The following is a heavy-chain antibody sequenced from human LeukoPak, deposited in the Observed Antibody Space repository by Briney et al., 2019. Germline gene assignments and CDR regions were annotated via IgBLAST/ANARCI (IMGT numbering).Heavy chain of an antibody. CDR3: AAKGEQRSNGPYFNS. J-gene: IGHJ4*02. Sequence: GASLRLSCAPSGFTVSSNYMSWARQSRGEGLEWGSFIYSGGDTFYADSVKVRLTISRDNSKNTLYLQMNSLRADDTAVYYCAAKGEQRSNGPYFNSWGQGTLVTVSS. D-gene: IGHD1/OR15-1a*01. CDR2: IYSGGDT. V-gene: IGHV3-53*01. CDR1: GFTVSSNY.